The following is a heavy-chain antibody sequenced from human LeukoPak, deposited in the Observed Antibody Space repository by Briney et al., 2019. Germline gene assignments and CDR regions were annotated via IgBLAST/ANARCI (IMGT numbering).Heavy chain of an antibody. CDR1: GYTFVICG. CDR3: TSASFDH. V-gene: IGHV1-18*01. CDR2: ISTYNGNT. J-gene: IGHJ4*02. Sequence: ASVKVSCKASGYTFVICGINWVRQAPGQRPEWMGWISTYNGNTKYALKFQDRVTLTRDTSTTTAYMELRILTSDDRAVYYCTSASFDHWGQGTLVIVSS.